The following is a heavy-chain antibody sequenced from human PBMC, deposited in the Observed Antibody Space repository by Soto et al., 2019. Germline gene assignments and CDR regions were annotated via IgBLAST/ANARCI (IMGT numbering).Heavy chain of an antibody. CDR2: IRSKANSYAT. D-gene: IGHD2-15*01. J-gene: IGHJ6*02. CDR1: GFTFSGSA. Sequence: GGSLRLSCAASGFTFSGSAMHWVRQASGKGLEWVGRIRSKANSYATAYAASVKGRFTISRDDSKNTAYLQMNRLRTEDTAVYYCVTSIADDYYYYGMDVWGQGTTVTVSS. V-gene: IGHV3-73*01. CDR3: VTSIADDYYYYGMDV.